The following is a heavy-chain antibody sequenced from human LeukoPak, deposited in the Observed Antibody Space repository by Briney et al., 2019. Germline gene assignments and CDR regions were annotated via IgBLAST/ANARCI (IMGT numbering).Heavy chain of an antibody. CDR2: INAGNGNT. CDR3: ARGYQLLLSWFDP. CDR1: GYTFTSYA. D-gene: IGHD2-2*01. Sequence: ASVKVSCKASGYTFTSYAMHWVRQAPGQRLEWMGWINAGNGNTKYSQKFQGRVTITRDTSASTAYMELSSLRSEDTAVYYCARGYQLLLSWFDPWGQGTLVTVSS. V-gene: IGHV1-3*01. J-gene: IGHJ5*02.